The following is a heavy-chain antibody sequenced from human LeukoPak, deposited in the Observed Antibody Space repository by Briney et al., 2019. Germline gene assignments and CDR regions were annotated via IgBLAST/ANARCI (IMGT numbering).Heavy chain of an antibody. D-gene: IGHD3-10*01. J-gene: IGHJ4*02. Sequence: TGGSLRLSCAASGFTFSSYWMHWVRQAPGKGLVWVSRINSDDSSTTYADSVKGRFTISRDNAKNTLYLQMNSLRAEDTAVHYCARGYYGSGSYYTLDYWGQGTLVTVSS. CDR1: GFTFSSYW. CDR2: INSDDSST. V-gene: IGHV3-74*01. CDR3: ARGYYGSGSYYTLDY.